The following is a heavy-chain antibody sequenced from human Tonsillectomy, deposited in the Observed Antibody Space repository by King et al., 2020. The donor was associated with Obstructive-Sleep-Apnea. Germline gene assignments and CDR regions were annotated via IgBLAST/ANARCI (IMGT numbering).Heavy chain of an antibody. J-gene: IGHJ3*02. CDR2: VYYSGST. Sequence: QLQLQESGPGLVKPSETLSLTCTVSAGSISSYYWSWIRQPPGKGLEWIGYVYYSGSTNSNPSLYRRVTISIDTSKKQFSLKVNSVTAADTAMYYFVGATGGSTDAFEIWGKGTMVTVSS. V-gene: IGHV4-59*03. D-gene: IGHD3-16*01. CDR3: VGATGGSTDAFEI. CDR1: AGSISSYY.